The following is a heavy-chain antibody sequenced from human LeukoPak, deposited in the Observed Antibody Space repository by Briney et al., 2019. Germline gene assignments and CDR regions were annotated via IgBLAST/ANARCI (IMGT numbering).Heavy chain of an antibody. V-gene: IGHV4-59*01. CDR3: ARTTEGGYTYDYFYYYYMDV. CDR2: IYYSGST. D-gene: IGHD5-18*01. J-gene: IGHJ6*03. Sequence: SETLSLTCTVSGGSISSYYWSWIRQPPGKGLEWIGYIYYSGSTNYNPSLKSRVTISVDTSKNQFSLKLSSVTAADTAVYYCARTTEGGYTYDYFYYYYMDVWGKGTRSPSP. CDR1: GGSISSYY.